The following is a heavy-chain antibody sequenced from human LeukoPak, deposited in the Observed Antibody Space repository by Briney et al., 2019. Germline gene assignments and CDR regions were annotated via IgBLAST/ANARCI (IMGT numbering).Heavy chain of an antibody. CDR3: ARVVDSSGYYFDY. D-gene: IGHD3-22*01. CDR1: GGTFSSYA. CDR2: IIPIFGTA. Sequence: SVKVSCRASGGTFSSYAISWVRQAPGQGLEWMGGIIPIFGTANYAQKFQGRVTITADESTSTAYVELSSLRSEDTAVYYCARVVDSSGYYFDYWGQGTLVTVSS. V-gene: IGHV1-69*13. J-gene: IGHJ4*02.